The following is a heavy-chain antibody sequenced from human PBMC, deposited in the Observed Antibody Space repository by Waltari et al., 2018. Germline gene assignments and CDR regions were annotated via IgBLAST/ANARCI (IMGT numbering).Heavy chain of an antibody. V-gene: IGHV4-59*01. CDR2: IYYSGST. Sequence: QVQLQESGPGLVKPSETLSLTCTVSGGSISSYYCSWIRQPPGKGLEWIGYIYYSGSTNYNPSLKSRVTISVDTSKNQFSLKLSSVTAADTAVYYCARAYDRYYSSSWWDDYWGQGTLVTVSS. J-gene: IGHJ4*02. CDR1: GGSISSYY. D-gene: IGHD6-13*01. CDR3: ARAYDRYYSSSWWDDY.